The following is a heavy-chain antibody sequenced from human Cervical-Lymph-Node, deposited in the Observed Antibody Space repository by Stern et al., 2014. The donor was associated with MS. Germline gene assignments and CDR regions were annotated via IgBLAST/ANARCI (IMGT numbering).Heavy chain of an antibody. V-gene: IGHV1-2*06. CDR2: INPISGGT. CDR3: ATVGTSDY. Sequence: QVQLVQAGAEVKKPGASVKVSCKASGYSFTGYDMHWGRQAPGQGLEWIGRINPISGGTNYEQKFAGRVTMTRDTSINTAYMELSSLRSDDTAVYYCATVGTSDYWGQGTLVTVSS. J-gene: IGHJ4*02. CDR1: GYSFTGYD.